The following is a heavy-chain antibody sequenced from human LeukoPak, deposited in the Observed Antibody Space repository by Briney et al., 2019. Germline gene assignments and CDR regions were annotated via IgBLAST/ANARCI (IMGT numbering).Heavy chain of an antibody. J-gene: IGHJ6*03. CDR3: ARGYCTNGVCSENYYYYYMDV. Sequence: SETLSLTCAVYGGSFSGYYWSWIRQPPGKGLEWIGEINHSGSTNYNPSLKSRVTISVDTSKNQFSLKLSSVTAAGTAVYYCARGYCTNGVCSENYYYYYMDVWGKGTTVTVSS. V-gene: IGHV4-34*01. CDR1: GGSFSGYY. D-gene: IGHD2-8*01. CDR2: INHSGST.